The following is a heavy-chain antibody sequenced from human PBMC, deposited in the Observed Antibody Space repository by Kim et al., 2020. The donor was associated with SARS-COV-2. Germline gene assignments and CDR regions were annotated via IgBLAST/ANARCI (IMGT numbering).Heavy chain of an antibody. D-gene: IGHD6-13*01. CDR3: ARQALEQLVGVWFDY. V-gene: IGHV4-39*01. Sequence: SETLSLTCTVSGGSISSSSYYWGWIRQPPGKGREWIGSIYYSGSTYYNPSLKSRVTISVDTSKNQFSLKLSSVTAAATALYYCARQALEQLVGVWFDYWG. J-gene: IGHJ5*01. CDR1: GGSISSSSYY. CDR2: IYYSGST.